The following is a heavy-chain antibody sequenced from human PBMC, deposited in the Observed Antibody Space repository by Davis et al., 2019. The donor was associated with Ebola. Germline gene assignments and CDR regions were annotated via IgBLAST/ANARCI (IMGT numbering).Heavy chain of an antibody. CDR2: IFYSGTT. D-gene: IGHD1-26*01. Sequence: MPSETLSLTCIVSGGSIDRSSYYWGWIRQPPGKGLEWLGSIFYSGTTYNSPSLKNRVSISVGTSYNQFSLRLTSVTAADTAVYYCARGKGVWDIWGQGALVTVSS. CDR1: GGSIDRSSYY. CDR3: ARGKGVWDI. J-gene: IGHJ4*02. V-gene: IGHV4-39*01.